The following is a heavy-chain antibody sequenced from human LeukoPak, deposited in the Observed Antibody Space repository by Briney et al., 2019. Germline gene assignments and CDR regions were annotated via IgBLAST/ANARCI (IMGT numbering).Heavy chain of an antibody. V-gene: IGHV3-7*04. J-gene: IGHJ4*02. CDR1: GFTFSNFW. CDR2: IYPEGNEK. D-gene: IGHD3-10*01. CDR3: ARGDAFSGGH. Sequence: PGGSLRLSCAVSGFTFSNFWMSWVRQAPGRGLEWVANIYPEGNEKYHVESVKGRFTISRDNAKNSLFLQMNGLRVEDTAVYYCARGDAFSGGHWGQGTLVTVSS.